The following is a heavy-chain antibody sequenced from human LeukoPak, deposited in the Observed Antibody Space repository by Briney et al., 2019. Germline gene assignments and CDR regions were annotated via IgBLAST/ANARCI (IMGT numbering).Heavy chain of an antibody. CDR2: NYSGGST. D-gene: IGHD6-13*01. V-gene: IGHV3-53*01. CDR1: GFTVSSNY. CDR3: ARIQQQLAYFDY. Sequence: GGSLRLSCAASGFTVSSNYMSWVRQAPGKGLEWVSVNYSGGSTYYADSVKGRFTISRDNSKNTLYLQMNSLRAEDTAVYYCARIQQQLAYFDYWGQGTLVTVSS. J-gene: IGHJ4*02.